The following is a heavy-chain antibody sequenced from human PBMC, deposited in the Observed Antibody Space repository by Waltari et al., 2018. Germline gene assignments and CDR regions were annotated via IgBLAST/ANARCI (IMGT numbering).Heavy chain of an antibody. J-gene: IGHJ4*02. Sequence: EVQLVESGGGLVQPGGSLRLSCAVSGFSFSSYWMHWVRQAPGKGRGWVTRMNNDVVRTNYAYSVKGRFTSSRSNAKNTLHVQMNSLRAEDTAVYYCARGSGVGDNWGQGTLVTVSS. CDR1: GFSFSSYW. V-gene: IGHV3-74*01. D-gene: IGHD3-10*01. CDR3: ARGSGVGDN. CDR2: MNNDVVRT.